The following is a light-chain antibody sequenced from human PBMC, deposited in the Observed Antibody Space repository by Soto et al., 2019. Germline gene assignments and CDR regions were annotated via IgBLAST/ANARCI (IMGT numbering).Light chain of an antibody. CDR2: IDT. CDR3: AAWDDRLNGYV. Sequence: QSVLTQPPSASGTPGQRVTISCSGGSSNIGANTVNWYQHLPGTAPRLLIYIDTLRPSGVPDRFSGSKSGTSASLAISGLQSGDEADYYCAAWDDRLNGYVFGTGTKLTVL. J-gene: IGLJ1*01. V-gene: IGLV1-44*01. CDR1: SSNIGANT.